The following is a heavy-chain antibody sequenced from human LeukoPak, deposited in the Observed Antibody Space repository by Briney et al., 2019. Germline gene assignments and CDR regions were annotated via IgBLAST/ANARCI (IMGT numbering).Heavy chain of an antibody. CDR2: ISWNSGSI. D-gene: IGHD6-19*01. V-gene: IGHV3-9*01. CDR3: ATHSDWRFDY. J-gene: IGHJ4*02. CDR1: GFTFDDYA. Sequence: PGGSLRLSCAASGFTFDDYAMHWVRQAPGKGLEWVSGISWNSGSIGYADSVKGRFTISRDNAKSSVFLQMNSLGADDTAVYYCATHSDWRFDYWGQGTLVSVSS.